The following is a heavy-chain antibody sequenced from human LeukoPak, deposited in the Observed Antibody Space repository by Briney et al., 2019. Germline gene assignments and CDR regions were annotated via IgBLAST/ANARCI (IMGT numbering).Heavy chain of an antibody. Sequence: HSGGSLRLSCAASGFTFSSYAMSWVRQAPGKGLEWVSAISSGGGRTYYADSVKGRFTFSRDNSKNTLSLQMNSLRLEDTAVYYCAKGDREEAAGGTGFDYWGQGTLVTVSS. CDR2: ISSGGGRT. J-gene: IGHJ4*02. V-gene: IGHV3-23*01. D-gene: IGHD6-13*01. CDR1: GFTFSSYA. CDR3: AKGDREEAAGGTGFDY.